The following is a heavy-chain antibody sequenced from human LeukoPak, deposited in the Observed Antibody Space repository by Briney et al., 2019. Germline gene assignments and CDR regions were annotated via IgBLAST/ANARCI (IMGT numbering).Heavy chain of an antibody. CDR2: ISYDGSNK. J-gene: IGHJ4*02. Sequence: GGSLRLSCAASGFTFSSYAMHWVRQAPGKGLEWVAVISYDGSNKYYADSVKGRFTISRDNSKNTLYLQMNSLRAEDTAVYYCAREESWYFDYWGQGTLVTVSS. CDR3: AREESWYFDY. V-gene: IGHV3-30*04. CDR1: GFTFSSYA.